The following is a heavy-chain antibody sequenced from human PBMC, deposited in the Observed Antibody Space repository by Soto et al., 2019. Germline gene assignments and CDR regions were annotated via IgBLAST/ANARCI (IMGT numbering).Heavy chain of an antibody. Sequence: EVQLVESGGGLVQPGGSLRLSCAASGLTVSTNPMSWVRQAPGKGLEWVSVIYTGGGTHYADSVKGRFTISRDNSKNTVNLEMNTLRPEDTAVYYCARDGSGHWGQGTLVTVSS. V-gene: IGHV3-66*01. CDR2: IYTGGGT. CDR1: GLTVSTNP. J-gene: IGHJ4*02. CDR3: ARDGSGH.